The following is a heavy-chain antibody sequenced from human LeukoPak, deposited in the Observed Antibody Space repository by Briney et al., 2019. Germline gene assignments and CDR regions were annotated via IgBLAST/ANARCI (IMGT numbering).Heavy chain of an antibody. V-gene: IGHV4-30-2*01. CDR1: GGSISSGGYS. D-gene: IGHD2-2*01. CDR2: IYHSGST. Sequence: PSETLSLTCAVSGGSISSGGYSWSWIRQPPGKGLEWIGYIYHSGSTYYNPSLKSRVTISVDRSKNQFSLKLSSVTAADTAVYYCARQLTQGWFDPWGQGTLVTVSS. J-gene: IGHJ5*02. CDR3: ARQLTQGWFDP.